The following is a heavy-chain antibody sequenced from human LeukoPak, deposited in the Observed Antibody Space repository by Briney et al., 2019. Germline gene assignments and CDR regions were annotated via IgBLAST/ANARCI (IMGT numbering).Heavy chain of an antibody. V-gene: IGHV3-48*03. J-gene: IGHJ6*03. CDR3: ARGRSLAAAGPYYYYMDV. CDR1: GFTFSSYE. D-gene: IGHD6-13*01. CDR2: ISSSGSTI. Sequence: GGSLRLSCAASGFTFSSYEMNWVRQAPGKGLEWVSYISSSGSTIYYADSVKGRFTISRDNAKNSLYLQMNSLRAEDTAVYYCARGRSLAAAGPYYYYMDVWGKGTTVTVSS.